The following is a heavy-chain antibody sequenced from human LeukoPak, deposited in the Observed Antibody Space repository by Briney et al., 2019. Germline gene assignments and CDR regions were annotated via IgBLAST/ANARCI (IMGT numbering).Heavy chain of an antibody. CDR3: ARESESSGWYDY. CDR1: GFMFHDYA. CDR2: ISGDGGST. D-gene: IGHD6-19*01. J-gene: IGHJ4*02. Sequence: GGSLRLSCAAPGFMFHDYAIHWVRQAPGKGLEWVSLISGDGGSTFYADSVKGRFTISRDNGKNSLYLQMNSLRSDDTALYYCARESESSGWYDYWGQGTLVTVSS. V-gene: IGHV3-43*02.